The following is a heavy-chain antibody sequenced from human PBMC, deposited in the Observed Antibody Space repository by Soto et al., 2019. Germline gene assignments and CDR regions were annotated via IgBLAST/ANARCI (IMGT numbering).Heavy chain of an antibody. CDR3: ARGYANSNYYFHN. CDR2: ISIKPNNFAT. CDR1: GFTFQGST. Sequence: PGQSLKIPCVGSGFTFQGSTMHCVRQASGKGLEWIGLISIKPNNFATVYAASVTGRFTISRDDSKHTAYLEMDSLKTEDTALYYWARGYANSNYYFHNRGRATLVTVS. D-gene: IGHD2-2*01. J-gene: IGHJ4*02. V-gene: IGHV3-73*01.